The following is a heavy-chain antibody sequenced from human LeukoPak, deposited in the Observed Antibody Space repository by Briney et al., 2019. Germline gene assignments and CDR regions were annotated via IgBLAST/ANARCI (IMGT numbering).Heavy chain of an antibody. CDR1: GGSFSGYY. CDR3: ARGNLHGWYYFDY. CDR2: INHSGST. V-gene: IGHV4-34*01. D-gene: IGHD3-10*01. Sequence: SETLSLTCAVYGGSFSGYYWSWIRQPPGKGLEWIGEINHSGSTNYNPSLKSRVTISVDTSKNQFSLKLSSVTAADTAVYYCARGNLHGWYYFDYWGQGTLVTVSS. J-gene: IGHJ4*02.